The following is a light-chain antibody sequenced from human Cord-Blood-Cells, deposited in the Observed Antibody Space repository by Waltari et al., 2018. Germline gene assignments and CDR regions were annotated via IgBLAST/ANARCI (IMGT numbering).Light chain of an antibody. V-gene: IGLV2-14*03. CDR3: SSYTSSSTLV. CDR2: DVS. Sequence: QSALTPPASVSGSPGQPTTISCTGTSSDVGGYKYDSWYQQHPGKAPKHMIYDVSNRPSGVSNRFSGSKSGNTASLTISGLQAEDEADYYCSSYTSSSTLVFGTGTKVTVL. J-gene: IGLJ1*01. CDR1: SSDVGGYKY.